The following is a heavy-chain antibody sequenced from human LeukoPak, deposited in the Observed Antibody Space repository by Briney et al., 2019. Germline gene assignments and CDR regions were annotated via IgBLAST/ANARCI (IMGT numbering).Heavy chain of an antibody. J-gene: IGHJ4*02. V-gene: IGHV4-38-2*02. CDR1: GYSISSGYY. D-gene: IGHD3-10*01. Sequence: SETLSLTCTVSGYSISSGYYWGWIRQPPGKGLEWIGSIYHSGSTYYNPSLKSRVTISVDTSKNQFSLKLSSVTAADTAVYYCARHRYQVLLWFGELFSPYYFDYWGQGTLVTVSS. CDR3: ARHRYQVLLWFGELFSPYYFDY. CDR2: IYHSGST.